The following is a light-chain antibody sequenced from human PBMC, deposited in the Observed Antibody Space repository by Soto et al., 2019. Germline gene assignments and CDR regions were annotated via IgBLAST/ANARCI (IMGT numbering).Light chain of an antibody. CDR3: SSYTSSSIRV. CDR1: SSDVSAYNY. V-gene: IGLV2-14*03. Sequence: QSALTQPAYVSGSPGQSITISCTGTSSDVSAYNYVSWYQQYPGKAPKLMIYDVSTRPSGVSNRFSGSKSGNTAFLTISGLQAEDEADYYCSSYTSSSIRVFGTGTKLTVL. J-gene: IGLJ1*01. CDR2: DVS.